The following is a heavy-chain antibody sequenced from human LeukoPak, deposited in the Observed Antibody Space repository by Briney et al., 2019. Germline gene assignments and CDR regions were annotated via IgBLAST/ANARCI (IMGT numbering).Heavy chain of an antibody. CDR3: AREVIKRPGTGSFDY. D-gene: IGHD6-13*01. J-gene: IGHJ4*02. CDR1: GDSMNSSSFY. V-gene: IGHV4-39*07. CDR2: IYHGGSTDSYTGRT. Sequence: SETLSLTCTVSGDSMNSSSFYWGWIRQPPGKGLEWIGTIYHGGSTDSYTGRTYYKSSLKSRVTISIDTAKNQFSLRLSSVTAADTAVYYCAREVIKRPGTGSFDYWGQGTLVTVSS.